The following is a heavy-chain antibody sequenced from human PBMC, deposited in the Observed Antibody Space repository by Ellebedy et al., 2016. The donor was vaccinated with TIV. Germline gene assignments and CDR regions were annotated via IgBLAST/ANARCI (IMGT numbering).Heavy chain of an antibody. CDR2: ISYDGSNK. CDR1: GFTFSSYG. J-gene: IGHJ4*02. Sequence: GGSLRLXCAASGFTFSSYGMHWVRQAPGKGLEWVAVISYDGSNKYYADSVKGRFTISRDNSKNTLYLQMNSLRAEDTAVYYCARDNWWELPFDYWGQGTLVTVSS. V-gene: IGHV3-30*03. CDR3: ARDNWWELPFDY. D-gene: IGHD1-26*01.